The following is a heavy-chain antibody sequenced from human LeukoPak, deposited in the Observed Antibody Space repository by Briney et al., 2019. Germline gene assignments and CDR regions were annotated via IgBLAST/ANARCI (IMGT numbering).Heavy chain of an antibody. J-gene: IGHJ4*02. V-gene: IGHV4-59*08. CDR1: GGSISGYS. Sequence: SGTLSLTCTVSGGSISGYSWSWIRQPAGRGLEFIGYLYYNGSTNYSPSLKSRVTISLDTSKKQFSLKLRSVTAADTAVYYCARLYCTGGSCYEYYWGQGTLVTVSS. D-gene: IGHD2-15*01. CDR2: LYYNGST. CDR3: ARLYCTGGSCYEYY.